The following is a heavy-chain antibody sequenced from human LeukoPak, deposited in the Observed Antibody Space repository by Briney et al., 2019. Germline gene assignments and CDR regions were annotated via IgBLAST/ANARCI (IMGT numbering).Heavy chain of an antibody. J-gene: IGHJ5*02. V-gene: IGHV4-4*07. CDR2: IYTSGST. CDR1: GGSFSGYY. D-gene: IGHD3-22*01. Sequence: SETLSLTCAVYGGSFSGYYWSWIRQPAGKGLEWIGRIYTSGSTNYNPSLKSRVTMSVDTSKNQFSLKLSSVTAADTAVYYCARDKVVSADNWFDPWGQGTLVTVSS. CDR3: ARDKVVSADNWFDP.